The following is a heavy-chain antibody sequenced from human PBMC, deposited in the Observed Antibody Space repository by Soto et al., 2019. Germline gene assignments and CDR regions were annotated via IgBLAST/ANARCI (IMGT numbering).Heavy chain of an antibody. J-gene: IGHJ5*02. CDR3: ARGAPYDGSGSYPWFDP. CDR1: GGSFSGYY. V-gene: IGHV4-34*01. Sequence: PSETLSLTCAVYGGSFSGYYWSWIRQPPGKGLEWIGEINHSGSTNYNPSLKSRVTISVDTSKNQFSLKLSSVTAADTAVYYCARGAPYDGSGSYPWFDPWGQGTLVTVSS. D-gene: IGHD3-10*01. CDR2: INHSGST.